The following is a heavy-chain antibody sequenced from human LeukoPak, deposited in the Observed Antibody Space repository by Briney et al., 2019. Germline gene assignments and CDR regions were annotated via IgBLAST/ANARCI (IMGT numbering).Heavy chain of an antibody. D-gene: IGHD3-10*01. V-gene: IGHV4-4*07. CDR2: IFPGGST. CDR1: GDSIRSYY. J-gene: IGHJ4*02. Sequence: PSETLSLTCTVSGDSIRSYYWSWIRQPAGKGLEWIGRIFPGGSTNSNPSLKSRVTMSVDTSKNQVSLKLSSVTAADTALYYCAGGYYASGNQYYFDYWGQGTLVTVSS. CDR3: AGGYYASGNQYYFDY.